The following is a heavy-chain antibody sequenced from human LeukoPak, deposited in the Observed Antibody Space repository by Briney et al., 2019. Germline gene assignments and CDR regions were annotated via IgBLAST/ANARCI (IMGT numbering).Heavy chain of an antibody. D-gene: IGHD6-19*01. CDR2: INHSGST. J-gene: IGHJ4*02. CDR3: ARGRYSSGRFDY. Sequence: SETLSLTCAVCGGSFSGYYWSWIRQPPGKGLEWIGEINHSGSTNYNPSLKSRVTISVDTSKNQFSLKLSSVTAADTAVYYCARGRYSSGRFDYWGQGTLVTVSS. CDR1: GGSFSGYY. V-gene: IGHV4-34*01.